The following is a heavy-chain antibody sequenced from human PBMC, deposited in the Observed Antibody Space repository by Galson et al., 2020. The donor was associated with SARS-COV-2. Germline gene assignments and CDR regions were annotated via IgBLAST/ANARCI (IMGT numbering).Heavy chain of an antibody. J-gene: IGHJ3*02. D-gene: IGHD4-17*01. CDR1: GGSISSYY. CDR3: ARQMTTALTDAFDI. Sequence: ETSETLSLTCTVSGGSISSYYWSWIRQPPGKGLEWIGYIYYSGSTNYNPSLKSRVTISVDTSKNQFSLKLSSVTAADTAVYYCARQMTTALTDAFDIWGQGTMVTVSS. V-gene: IGHV4-59*08. CDR2: IYYSGST.